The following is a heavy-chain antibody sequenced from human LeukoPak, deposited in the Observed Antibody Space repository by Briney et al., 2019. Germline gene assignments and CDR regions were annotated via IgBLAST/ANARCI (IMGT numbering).Heavy chain of an antibody. CDR1: GFTFSSYA. CDR3: ANTQGSSWPFDY. CDR2: ISGSGGST. D-gene: IGHD6-13*01. V-gene: IGHV3-23*01. J-gene: IGHJ4*02. Sequence: VGSLRLSCAASGFTFSSYAMSWVRQAPGKGLEWVSAISGSGGSTYYADSVKGRFTISRDNSKNTLYLQMNSLRAEDTAVYYCANTQGSSWPFDYWGQGTLVTVSS.